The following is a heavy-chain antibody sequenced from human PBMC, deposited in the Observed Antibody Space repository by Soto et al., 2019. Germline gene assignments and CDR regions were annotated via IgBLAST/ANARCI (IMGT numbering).Heavy chain of an antibody. Sequence: QVQLAESGGGVVQPGGSLRLSCAASGFTFSNHGMHWVRQAPGKGLEWVAVIWYDGSRKHYADSVEGRFTISRDDSNSTLYLQMNSLRVEDTAVYYCARDLSYYSDDCWGQGTLVTVSS. V-gene: IGHV3-33*01. CDR1: GFTFSNHG. CDR2: IWYDGSRK. CDR3: ARDLSYYSDDC. J-gene: IGHJ4*02. D-gene: IGHD1-26*01.